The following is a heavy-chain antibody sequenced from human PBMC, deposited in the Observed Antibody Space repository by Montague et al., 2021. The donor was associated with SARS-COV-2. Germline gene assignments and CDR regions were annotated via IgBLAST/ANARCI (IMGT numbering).Heavy chain of an antibody. Sequence: SLRLSCAASGFTFSSYAMSWVRQAPGKGLEWVSAISGSGGSTYYADSVKGRFTISRDNSKNTLYLQMNSLRAEDTAVYYCARAAAGYYYGMDVWGQGTTVTVSS. CDR2: ISGSGGST. CDR1: GFTFSSYA. V-gene: IGHV3-23*01. D-gene: IGHD6-13*01. CDR3: ARAAAGYYYGMDV. J-gene: IGHJ6*02.